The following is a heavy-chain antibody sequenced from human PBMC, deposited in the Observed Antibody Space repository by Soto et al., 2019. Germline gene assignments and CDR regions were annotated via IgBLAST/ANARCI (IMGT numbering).Heavy chain of an antibody. V-gene: IGHV1-24*01. CDR1: GYTLTELS. J-gene: IGHJ6*02. D-gene: IGHD2-8*01. Sequence: ASVKVSCKVSGYTLTELSMHWVRQAPGKGLEWMGGFDPEDGETIYAQKFQGRVTMTKDTATDTAYMELSSLRSEDTAVYYCAKNGQPPCDYFGLVAWGQGTKVTVS. CDR3: AKNGQPPCDYFGLVA. CDR2: FDPEDGET.